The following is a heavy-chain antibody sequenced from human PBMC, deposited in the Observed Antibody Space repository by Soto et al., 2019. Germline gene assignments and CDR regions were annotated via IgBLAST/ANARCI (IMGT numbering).Heavy chain of an antibody. D-gene: IGHD3-16*01. CDR1: GDSISSGGYR. Sequence: QVQLQESGPGLVKPSQTLSLTCTVSGDSISSGGYRWSWIRQHPGEGLEWIGFMYNSGSTSYNPSLKSRSTISVATSTNQFSLNLRSVTAADTAVYYCARGGDTTKVDFWGQGTLVTVSS. J-gene: IGHJ4*02. CDR2: MYNSGST. CDR3: ARGGDTTKVDF. V-gene: IGHV4-31*03.